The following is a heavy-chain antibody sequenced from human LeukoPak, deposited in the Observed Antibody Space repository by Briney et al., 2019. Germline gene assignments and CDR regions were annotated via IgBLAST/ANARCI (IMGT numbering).Heavy chain of an antibody. V-gene: IGHV4-34*01. Sequence: SETLSLTCAVYGGSFSGYYWSWIRQPPGKGLEWIGEINHSGSTNYNPSLKSRVTISVDTSKNQFSLKLSSVTAADTAVYYCARVALIAVAANYFDYWGQGTLATVSS. CDR3: ARVALIAVAANYFDY. CDR2: INHSGST. D-gene: IGHD6-19*01. J-gene: IGHJ4*02. CDR1: GGSFSGYY.